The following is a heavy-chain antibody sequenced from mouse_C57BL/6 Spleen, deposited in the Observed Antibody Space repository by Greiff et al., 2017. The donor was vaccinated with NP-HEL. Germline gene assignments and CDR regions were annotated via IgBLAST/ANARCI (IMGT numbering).Heavy chain of an antibody. CDR1: GYTFTDYN. Sequence: VQLQQSGPELVKPGASVKMSCKASGYTFTDYNMHWVKQSHGKSLEWIGYISPNNGGTSYNQKFKGKATLTVNKSSSTAYMELRSLTSEDSAVYYCARDDYDGPAWFAYWGQGTLVTVSA. J-gene: IGHJ3*01. D-gene: IGHD2-4*01. V-gene: IGHV1-22*01. CDR3: ARDDYDGPAWFAY. CDR2: ISPNNGGT.